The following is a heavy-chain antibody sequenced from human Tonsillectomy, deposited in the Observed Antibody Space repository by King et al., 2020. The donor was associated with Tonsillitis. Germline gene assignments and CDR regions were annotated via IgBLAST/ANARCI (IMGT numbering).Heavy chain of an antibody. CDR3: ARSLGGGGALDF. Sequence: VQLVESGAEVKKPGASVTVSCKASGYTFTGYYMHWVRQAPGHGLEWMGWINPNNGGTKNEQKFQGRVTMTRDTSITTAYMELSRLTSDDTAVYYCARSLGGGGALDFWGQGTMVTVSS. CDR1: GYTFTGYY. V-gene: IGHV1-2*02. CDR2: INPNNGGT. D-gene: IGHD4-23*01. J-gene: IGHJ3*01.